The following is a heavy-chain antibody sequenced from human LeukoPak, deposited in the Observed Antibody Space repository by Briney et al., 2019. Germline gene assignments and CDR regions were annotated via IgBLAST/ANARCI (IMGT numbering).Heavy chain of an antibody. CDR1: GGPISSGDYY. D-gene: IGHD6-13*01. CDR2: IYYSGST. J-gene: IGHJ4*02. Sequence: SQTLSLTCTVSGGPISSGDYYWSWIRQPPGKGLEWIGYIYYSGSTYYNPSLKSRVTISVDTSKNQFSLKLSSVTAADTAVYYCARVATAAGHTFDYWGQGTLVTVSS. CDR3: ARVATAAGHTFDY. V-gene: IGHV4-30-4*01.